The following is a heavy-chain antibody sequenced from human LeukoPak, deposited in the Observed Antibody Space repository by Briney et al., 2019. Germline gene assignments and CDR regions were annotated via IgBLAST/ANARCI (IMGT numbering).Heavy chain of an antibody. CDR3: ARDYYGSGSYPDY. J-gene: IGHJ4*02. CDR1: GGTFSSYA. V-gene: IGHV1-69*04. CDR2: IIPILGIA. Sequence: SVKVSCKASGGTFSSYAISWVRQAPGQGLVWMGRIIPILGIANYAQKFQGRVTITADKSTSTAYMELSSLRSEDTAVYYCARDYYGSGSYPDYWGQGTLVTVSS. D-gene: IGHD3-10*01.